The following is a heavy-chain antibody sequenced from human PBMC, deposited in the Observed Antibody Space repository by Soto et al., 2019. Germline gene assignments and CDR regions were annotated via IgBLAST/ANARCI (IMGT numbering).Heavy chain of an antibody. CDR2: ISSSSSYI. V-gene: IGHV3-21*01. CDR1: EFTFSSYS. D-gene: IGHD2-15*01. CDR3: ARDTRLVVVAASGAFDI. Sequence: GGSLRLSCAASEFTFSSYSMNWVRQAPGKGLEWVSSISSSSSYIYYADPVKGRFTISRDNAKDSLYLQMNSLRAEDTAVYYCARDTRLVVVAASGAFDIWGQGTMVTVSS. J-gene: IGHJ3*02.